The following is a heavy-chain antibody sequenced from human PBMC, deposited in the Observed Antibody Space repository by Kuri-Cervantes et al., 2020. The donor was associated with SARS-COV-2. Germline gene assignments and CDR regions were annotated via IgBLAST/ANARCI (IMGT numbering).Heavy chain of an antibody. J-gene: IGHJ4*02. CDR1: GFTFSSYW. Sequence: GGSLRLSCAASGFTFSSYWMSWVRQAPGKGLEWVANIKQDGSEKYYVDSVKGRFTISRDNAKNSLYLQMNSLRAEDTAVYYCARKRNNYDFWSGPIYYFDYWGQGTLVTVSS. D-gene: IGHD3-3*01. V-gene: IGHV3-7*01. CDR3: ARKRNNYDFWSGPIYYFDY. CDR2: IKQDGSEK.